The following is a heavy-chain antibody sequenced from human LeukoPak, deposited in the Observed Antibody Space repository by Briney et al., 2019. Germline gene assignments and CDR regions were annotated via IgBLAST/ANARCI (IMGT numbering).Heavy chain of an antibody. V-gene: IGHV4-59*08. CDR2: IYYSGST. J-gene: IGHJ6*03. D-gene: IGHD2-2*01. Sequence: SETLSLTCTVSGGSISSYYWSWIRQPPGKGLEWIGYIYYSGSTNYNPSLKSRVTISVDTSKNQFSLKLSSVTAADTAVYYCATLGYCSSTSCYGNWYYYMDVWGKGTTVTVSS. CDR3: ATLGYCSSTSCYGNWYYYMDV. CDR1: GGSISSYY.